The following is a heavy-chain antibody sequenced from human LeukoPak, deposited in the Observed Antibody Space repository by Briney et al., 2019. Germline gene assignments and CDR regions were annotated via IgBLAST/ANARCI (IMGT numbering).Heavy chain of an antibody. V-gene: IGHV4-59*07. D-gene: IGHD6-19*01. J-gene: IGHJ5*02. Sequence: SDTLSLTCTVSGGSIIGYWWSWIRQPPGKGLEWIGNIRYNGNTYSNPSLNSRVTMSVDTSKSQFSMKLSSVTAADTATYYCARYAALSGPNWLDPWGRGTLVTVSS. CDR1: GGSIIGYW. CDR3: ARYAALSGPNWLDP. CDR2: IRYNGNT.